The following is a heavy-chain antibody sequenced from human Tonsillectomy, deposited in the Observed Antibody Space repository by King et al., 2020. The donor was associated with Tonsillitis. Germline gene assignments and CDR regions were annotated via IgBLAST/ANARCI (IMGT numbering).Heavy chain of an antibody. Sequence: VQLQESGPGLVKPSQTLSLTCTVSGGSISSGTYYWSWIRQPAGKGLEWIGRIYTTGSTNYNPSLKSRVTISVDTSKNQFSLKLSSVTAADTAVYYCAREYDFWSGYYTEYYFDYWGQGTLVTVSS. V-gene: IGHV4-61*02. CDR3: AREYDFWSGYYTEYYFDY. CDR2: IYTTGST. D-gene: IGHD3-3*01. CDR1: GGSISSGTYY. J-gene: IGHJ4*02.